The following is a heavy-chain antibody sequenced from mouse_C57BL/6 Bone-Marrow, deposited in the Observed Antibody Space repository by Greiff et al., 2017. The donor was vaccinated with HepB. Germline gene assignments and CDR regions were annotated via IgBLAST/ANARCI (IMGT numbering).Heavy chain of an antibody. Sequence: QVQLQQSGPELVKPGASVKISCKASGYAFSSSWMNWVKQRPGKGLEWIGRIYPGDGDTNYNGKFKGKATLTADKSSSTAYMQLSSLTSEDSAVYFCARDRGGPNYYGSSLDYWGQGTTLTVSS. CDR2: IYPGDGDT. J-gene: IGHJ2*01. V-gene: IGHV1-82*01. D-gene: IGHD1-1*01. CDR3: ARDRGGPNYYGSSLDY. CDR1: GYAFSSSW.